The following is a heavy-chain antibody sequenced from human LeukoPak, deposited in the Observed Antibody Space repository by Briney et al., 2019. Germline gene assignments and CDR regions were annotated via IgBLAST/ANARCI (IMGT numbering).Heavy chain of an antibody. D-gene: IGHD6-13*01. CDR2: IYYSGST. CDR1: GGSISSYY. V-gene: IGHV4-59*01. J-gene: IGHJ5*02. CDR3: ARGVPPIYRRWAAADNWFDP. Sequence: PSETLSLTCTVSGGSISSYYWSWIRQPPGKGLEWIGYIYYSGSTNYNPSLKSRVTISVDTSKNQFSLKLSSVTAADTAVYYCARGVPPIYRRWAAADNWFDPWGQGTLVTVSS.